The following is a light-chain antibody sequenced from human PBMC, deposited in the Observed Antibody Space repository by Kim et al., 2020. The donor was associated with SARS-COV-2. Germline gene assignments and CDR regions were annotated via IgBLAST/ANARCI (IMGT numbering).Light chain of an antibody. CDR2: EDN. CDR3: YSTDSSGDLRV. Sequence: PGQPARITCSGDALPIKFAYWYRQRSGQAPVLVIYEDNKRPSGIPERFSGSSSGTTATLSISGAQVGDEADYYCYSTDSSGDLRVFGGGTRLTVL. CDR1: ALPIKF. V-gene: IGLV3-10*01. J-gene: IGLJ3*02.